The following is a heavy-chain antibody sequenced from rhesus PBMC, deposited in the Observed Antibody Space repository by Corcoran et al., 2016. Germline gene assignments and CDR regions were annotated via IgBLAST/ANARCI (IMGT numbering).Heavy chain of an antibody. J-gene: IGHJ4*01. D-gene: IGHD5-42*01. CDR3: ARGWDTGGTVRGD. CDR1: GYSINNAYG. CDR2: IGGTDGST. Sequence: QVQLQESGPGLVKPSETLSLTCTVSGYSINNAYGWSWIRPPPGKGLEWIEFIGGTDGSTKNNPSRGRRVTMSKDTSKNECARRLTSVTAADTAGYYCARGWDTGGTVRGDWGQGVLVTVSS. V-gene: IGHV4-127*01.